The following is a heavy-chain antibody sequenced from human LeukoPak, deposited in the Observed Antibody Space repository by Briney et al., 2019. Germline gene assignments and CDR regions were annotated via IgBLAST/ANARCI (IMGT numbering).Heavy chain of an antibody. CDR1: GFTFSSYS. Sequence: GGPLRLSCAASGFTFSSYSMNWVRQAPGKGLEWVSSISSSSSYIYYADSVKGRFTISRDNSKNTLYLQMNSLRAEDTAVYYCARDIQEKLLWFGELVYYYYYMDVWGKGTTVTVSS. V-gene: IGHV3-21*01. J-gene: IGHJ6*03. D-gene: IGHD3-10*01. CDR2: ISSSSSYI. CDR3: ARDIQEKLLWFGELVYYYYYMDV.